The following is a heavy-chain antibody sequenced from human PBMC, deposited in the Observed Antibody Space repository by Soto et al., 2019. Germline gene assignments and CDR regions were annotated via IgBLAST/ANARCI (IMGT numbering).Heavy chain of an antibody. CDR3: ARAGTMVRGVITHWYFDL. V-gene: IGHV4-30-4*01. CDR2: IYYSGST. D-gene: IGHD3-10*01. J-gene: IGHJ2*01. Sequence: SETLSLTCTVSGGSISSGDYYWSWIRQPPGKGLEWIGYIYYSGSTYYNPSLKSRVTISVDRSKNQFSLKLSSVTAADTAVYYCARAGTMVRGVITHWYFDLWGRGTLVTVYS. CDR1: GGSISSGDYY.